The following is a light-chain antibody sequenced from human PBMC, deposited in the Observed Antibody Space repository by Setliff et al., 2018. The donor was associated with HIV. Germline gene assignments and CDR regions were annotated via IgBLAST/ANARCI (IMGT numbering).Light chain of an antibody. J-gene: IGLJ1*01. CDR3: GSYTSSSTYV. V-gene: IGLV2-14*01. CDR1: SSDVGDYNY. Sequence: QSALPQPASVSGSPGQSITISCTGTSSDVGDYNYVSWYQQHPGKAPKLMIYDVSKRPSGVSNRFSGSESGNTASLTISGLQAEDEADYYCGSYTSSSTYVFGTGTKVTVL. CDR2: DVS.